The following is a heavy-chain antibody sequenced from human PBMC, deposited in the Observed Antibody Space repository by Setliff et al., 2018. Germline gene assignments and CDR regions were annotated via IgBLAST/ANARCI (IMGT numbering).Heavy chain of an antibody. CDR3: ARLEGFYNFWSGPPLNWFDP. J-gene: IGHJ5*02. D-gene: IGHD3-3*01. Sequence: KTSETLSLTCAVSGYSISSGYYWGWIRQPPGKGLEWIGSIYHSGSTYYNPSLKSRVTISVDTSKNQFSLKLSSVTAADTAVYYCARLEGFYNFWSGPPLNWFDPWGQGTLVTVSS. CDR1: GYSISSGYY. V-gene: IGHV4-38-2*01. CDR2: IYHSGST.